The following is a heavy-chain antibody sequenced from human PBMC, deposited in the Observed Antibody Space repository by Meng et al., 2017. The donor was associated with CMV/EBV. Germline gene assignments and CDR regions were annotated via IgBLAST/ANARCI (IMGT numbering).Heavy chain of an antibody. J-gene: IGHJ4*02. D-gene: IGHD6-13*01. CDR2: IYYSGST. Sequence: LQLQGSVSGLVKPSGTLSLTCTVSGGSISSSSDYWGWIRQPPGKGLEWIGSIYYSGSTYYNPSLKSRVTISVDTSKNQFSLKLSSVTAADTAVYYCARGGIAAAGLHWGQGTLSPSPQ. CDR1: GGSISSSSDY. CDR3: ARGGIAAAGLH. V-gene: IGHV4-39*07.